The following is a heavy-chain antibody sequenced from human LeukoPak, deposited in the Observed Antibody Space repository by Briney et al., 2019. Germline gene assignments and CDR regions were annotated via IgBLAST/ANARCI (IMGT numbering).Heavy chain of an antibody. CDR1: GFTFSSYS. J-gene: IGHJ4*02. CDR3: ARLNYDNTSYYSNYFEY. CDR2: ISGSGIDT. D-gene: IGHD3-22*01. Sequence: PGGSLRLSCAASGFTFSSYSMNWVRQAPGKGLEWVSVISGSGIDTYNADSVKGRFTISRDNSKHTVFLQMNSLRAEDTAVYYCARLNYDNTSYYSNYFEYWGQGTLVTVSS. V-gene: IGHV3-23*01.